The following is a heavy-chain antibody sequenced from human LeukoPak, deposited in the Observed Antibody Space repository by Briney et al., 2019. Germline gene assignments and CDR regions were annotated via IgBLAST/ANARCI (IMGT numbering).Heavy chain of an antibody. V-gene: IGHV3-23*01. Sequence: GGSLRLSCAASGFTFSSSATSWVRQVPGKGLEWVSGISASGGSTSYADSVRGRFTISRDNSKNTLYLQMNSLRAEDTAVYYCAKGGRWLHHDYWGQGTLVTVSS. CDR2: ISASGGST. CDR1: GFTFSSSA. CDR3: AKGGRWLHHDY. D-gene: IGHD5-24*01. J-gene: IGHJ4*02.